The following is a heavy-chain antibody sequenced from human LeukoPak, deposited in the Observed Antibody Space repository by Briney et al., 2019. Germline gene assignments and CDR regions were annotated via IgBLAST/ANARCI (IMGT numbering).Heavy chain of an antibody. CDR2: INGDGNTI. D-gene: IGHD1-26*01. CDR1: GFTFSSYW. Sequence: GGSLRLSCAASGFTFSSYWMHWVRQAPGKGLVWVSRINGDGNTINYADSVRGRFTISRDNAKNTLHLQMNSLRAEDTAVYYCARGKSGSYGLEDYLGHGTLVTVSS. CDR3: ARGKSGSYGLEDY. J-gene: IGHJ4*01. V-gene: IGHV3-74*01.